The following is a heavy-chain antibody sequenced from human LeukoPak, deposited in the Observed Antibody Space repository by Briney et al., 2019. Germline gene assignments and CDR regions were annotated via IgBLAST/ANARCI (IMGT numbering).Heavy chain of an antibody. CDR1: GVSVSSYY. J-gene: IGHJ4*02. Sequence: SETLSLTCSVSGVSVSSYYWSWIRPPAGKGLEWIGRIYPSGTTHYNPSLKSRITMSVDTSKNQFSLKLTSVTAADTAVYYCADDYGDWGQGTLVTVSS. CDR2: IYPSGTT. CDR3: ADDYGD. V-gene: IGHV4-4*07. D-gene: IGHD4-17*01.